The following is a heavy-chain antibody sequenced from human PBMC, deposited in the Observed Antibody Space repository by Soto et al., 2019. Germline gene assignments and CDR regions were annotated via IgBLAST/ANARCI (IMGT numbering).Heavy chain of an antibody. D-gene: IGHD4-17*01. Sequence: QVQLQESGPGLVKPSQTLSLTCTVSGGSISSGGYYWSWIRQHPGKGLEWIGYIYYSGSTYYNPSLTSRVTISVDTSKNQFSLKLSSVTAADTAVYYCARSGSTVVTEYYFDYWGQGTLVTVSS. V-gene: IGHV4-31*03. J-gene: IGHJ4*02. CDR1: GGSISSGGYY. CDR3: ARSGSTVVTEYYFDY. CDR2: IYYSGST.